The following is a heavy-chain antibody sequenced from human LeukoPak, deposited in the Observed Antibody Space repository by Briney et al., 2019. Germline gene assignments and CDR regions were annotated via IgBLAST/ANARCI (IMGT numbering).Heavy chain of an antibody. D-gene: IGHD2-2*02. J-gene: IGHJ4*02. Sequence: SETLSLTCTVSGGSISTYYWSWIRQPPGKGLEWIGYIYDSGSTNYNPSLKSRVTISEDTSKRQFSLKLRSVAAADTAVYYCARVVGRYCSSTSCYIDYWGQGTLVTVSS. CDR3: ARVVGRYCSSTSCYIDY. CDR1: GGSISTYY. V-gene: IGHV4-59*01. CDR2: IYDSGST.